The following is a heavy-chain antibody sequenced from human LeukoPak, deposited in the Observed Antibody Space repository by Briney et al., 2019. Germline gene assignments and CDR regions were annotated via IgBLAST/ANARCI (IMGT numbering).Heavy chain of an antibody. CDR3: ARRLAVTGRFYFDY. CDR1: GGSISTYY. Sequence: SETLSLTCTVSGGSISTYYWTWIRQPPGRGLEWIGYIYYSGITNYNPSLKSRVTMSVDTSRNQFSLRLNSVTAADTAVYYCARRLAVTGRFYFDYWGQGTLVTVSS. D-gene: IGHD6-13*01. J-gene: IGHJ4*02. CDR2: IYYSGIT. V-gene: IGHV4-59*01.